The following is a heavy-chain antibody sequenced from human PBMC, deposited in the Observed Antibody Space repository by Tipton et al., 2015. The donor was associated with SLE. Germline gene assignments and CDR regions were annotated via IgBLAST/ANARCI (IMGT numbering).Heavy chain of an antibody. CDR2: INHSGST. Sequence: GLVKPSETLSLTCAVYGGSFSGYYWSWIRQPPGKGLEWIGEINHSGSTNYNPSLKSRVTISVDTSKNQFSLKLSSVTAADTAVYYCARGPYYDSSGHRSPFDYWGQGTLVTVSS. V-gene: IGHV4-34*01. J-gene: IGHJ4*02. CDR3: ARGPYYDSSGHRSPFDY. CDR1: GGSFSGYY. D-gene: IGHD3-22*01.